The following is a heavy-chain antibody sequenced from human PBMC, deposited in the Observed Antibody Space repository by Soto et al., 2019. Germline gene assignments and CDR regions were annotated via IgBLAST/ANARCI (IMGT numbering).Heavy chain of an antibody. D-gene: IGHD6-13*01. CDR1: GYTFSTVG. CDR2: ISAYTGKT. V-gene: IGHV1-18*01. J-gene: IGHJ3*02. CDR3: ARVLGYSISWWRHSAFDI. Sequence: ASVKVSCKTSGYTFSTVGISWVRQAPGQGLEWMGWISAYTGKTNYAQKIQGRVTMTTETATNTAYMELRSLRSDDTAVYYCARVLGYSISWWRHSAFDIWGRGTTVTVSS.